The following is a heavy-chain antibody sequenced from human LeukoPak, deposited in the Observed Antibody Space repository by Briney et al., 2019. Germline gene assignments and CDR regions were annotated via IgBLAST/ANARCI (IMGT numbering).Heavy chain of an antibody. D-gene: IGHD2-15*01. CDR3: ARLSQQDVVGDAFDV. V-gene: IGHV3-33*01. J-gene: IGHJ3*01. CDR2: IWYSGRNF. Sequence: GGSLSPSCVASAFTFKNYGTHWVRQAPGKGLEWVAVIWYSGRNFSYADSVKGRFTVSRDNSKSTVYLQINSLRAEDTAVYYCARLSQQDVVGDAFDVWGQGTMVTVSS. CDR1: AFTFKNYG.